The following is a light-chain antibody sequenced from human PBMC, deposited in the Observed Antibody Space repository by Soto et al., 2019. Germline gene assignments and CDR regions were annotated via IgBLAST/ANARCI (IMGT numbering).Light chain of an antibody. CDR2: DAS. CDR3: KQYNSWWT. J-gene: IGKJ1*01. V-gene: IGKV1-5*01. CDR1: QSISSW. Sequence: DIQMTQSPSTLSASVGDRVTITCRASQSISSWLAWYQQKPGKAPKLLIYDASSLESGVPSRFSGSGSGTEFTLTISSLQHDDFATYYCKQYNSWWTFGQGTKVDIK.